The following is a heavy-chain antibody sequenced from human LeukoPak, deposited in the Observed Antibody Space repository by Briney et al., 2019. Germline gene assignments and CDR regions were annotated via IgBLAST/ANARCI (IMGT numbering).Heavy chain of an antibody. CDR3: ARSAAAGTGGWGDNWFDP. V-gene: IGHV1-46*01. CDR1: GYTSTSYY. Sequence: GASVKVSCKASGYTSTSYYMHWVRQAPGQGLEWMGIINPSGGSTSYAQKFQGRVTMTRDTSTSTVYMELSSLRSEDTAVYYCARSAAAGTGGWGDNWFDPWGQGTLVTVSS. D-gene: IGHD6-13*01. CDR2: INPSGGST. J-gene: IGHJ5*02.